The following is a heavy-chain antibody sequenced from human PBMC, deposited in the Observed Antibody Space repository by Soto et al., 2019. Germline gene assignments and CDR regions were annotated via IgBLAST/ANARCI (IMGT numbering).Heavy chain of an antibody. J-gene: IGHJ6*02. CDR3: ARDGDGRMTTNPYYYNGLDV. V-gene: IGHV4-59*01. CDR1: GGSLGSYY. D-gene: IGHD4-4*01. CDR2: VFYTGTA. Sequence: PETLSLNCTVSGGSLGSYYWSWIRPPTGKGLDSIGYVFYTGTANYNASLKSRVSISLDTSNSQFSLKLSSVTAADTAVYYCARDGDGRMTTNPYYYNGLDVWGPATTVTVSS.